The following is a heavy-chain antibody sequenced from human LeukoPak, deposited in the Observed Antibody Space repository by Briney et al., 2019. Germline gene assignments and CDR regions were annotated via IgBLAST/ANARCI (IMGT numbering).Heavy chain of an antibody. CDR2: ISAYNGST. Sequence: ASVKVSCKASGYTFTSYGISWVRQAPGQGLEWMGRISAYNGSTNYAQKLQGRVTMTTDTSTSTACMELRSLRSDDTAVYYCARDGFHYYDSSGSMNSFDYWGQGTLVTVSS. D-gene: IGHD3-22*01. CDR1: GYTFTSYG. J-gene: IGHJ4*02. CDR3: ARDGFHYYDSSGSMNSFDY. V-gene: IGHV1-18*01.